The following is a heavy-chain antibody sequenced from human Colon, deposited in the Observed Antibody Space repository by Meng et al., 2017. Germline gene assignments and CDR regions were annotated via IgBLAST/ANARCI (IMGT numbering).Heavy chain of an antibody. J-gene: IGHJ4*02. CDR3: AKSATCAGGTCYSYPND. V-gene: IGHV3-23*01. D-gene: IGHD2-15*01. CDR2: ILSSGGKT. Sequence: GESLKISCAASGFTFSTYALNWVRQAPGQGLEWVATILSSGGKTHYADSVKGRFTISRDISKKTLYLQMNSLRADDTATYYCAKSATCAGGTCYSYPNDWGQGTVVTVSS. CDR1: GFTFSTYA.